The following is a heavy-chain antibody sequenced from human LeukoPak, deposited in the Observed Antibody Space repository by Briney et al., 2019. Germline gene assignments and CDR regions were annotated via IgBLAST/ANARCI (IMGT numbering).Heavy chain of an antibody. CDR2: IIPLFGTS. CDR1: GGTFSSYA. Sequence: SVKVSCKASGGTFSSYAINWVRQAPGQGLEWMGGIIPLFGTSNYAQRFQARVTITADESTSTAYMELSSLRSEDTAVYYCARDSYNWNALGKAFDVWGQGTMVTVSS. J-gene: IGHJ3*01. D-gene: IGHD1-1*01. V-gene: IGHV1-69*13. CDR3: ARDSYNWNALGKAFDV.